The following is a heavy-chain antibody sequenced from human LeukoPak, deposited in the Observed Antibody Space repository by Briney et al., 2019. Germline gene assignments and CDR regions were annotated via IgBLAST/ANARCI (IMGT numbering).Heavy chain of an antibody. D-gene: IGHD5-18*01. CDR3: ARVGPTGYSYGSVDAFDI. J-gene: IGHJ3*02. CDR1: GYTFTGYY. V-gene: IGHV1-2*06. CDR2: INPNSGGT. Sequence: ASVKVSCKASGYTFTGYYMHWVRQAPGQGLEWMGRINPNSGGTNYAQKFQGRVTMTRDTSISTAYMELSRLRSDDTAVYYCARVGPTGYSYGSVDAFDIWGQGTMVTVSS.